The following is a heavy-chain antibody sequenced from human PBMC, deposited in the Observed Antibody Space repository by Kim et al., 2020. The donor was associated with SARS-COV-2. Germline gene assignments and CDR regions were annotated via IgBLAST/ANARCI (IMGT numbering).Heavy chain of an antibody. D-gene: IGHD3-22*01. CDR2: T. CDR3: ARADTGAMDV. Sequence: TTQARQYQGRVTITSDTSTSTGYMEVSSLRSEDTAVYYCARADTGAMDVWGQGTTVTVSS. V-gene: IGHV1-46*01. J-gene: IGHJ6*02.